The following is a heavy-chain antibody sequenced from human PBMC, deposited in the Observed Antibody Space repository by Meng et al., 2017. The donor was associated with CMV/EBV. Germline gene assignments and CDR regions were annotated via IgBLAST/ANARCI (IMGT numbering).Heavy chain of an antibody. CDR1: EFSITDYA. Sequence: PSEFSITDYAVNWVRQAPGKGLELFSVISASGYYTFYAESVKGRFTIGRDISKNTVYLQTNSLRAEDTAVYFCAKAPTRRYYFDSWGQGSLVTVSS. J-gene: IGHJ4*02. D-gene: IGHD5-24*01. CDR2: ISASGYYT. V-gene: IGHV3-23*01. CDR3: AKAPTRRYYFDS.